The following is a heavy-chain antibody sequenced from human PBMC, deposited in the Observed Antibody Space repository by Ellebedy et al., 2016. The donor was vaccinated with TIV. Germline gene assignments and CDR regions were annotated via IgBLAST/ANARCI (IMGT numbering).Heavy chain of an antibody. D-gene: IGHD3-22*01. J-gene: IGHJ3*02. CDR3: AIEVGDYDSSGYGNAFDI. CDR2: IYPGDSDT. Sequence: GESLKISXKGSGYSFTSYWIGWVRQMPGKGLEWMGIIYPGDSDTRYSPSFQGQVTISADKSISTAYLQWSSLKASDTAMYYCAIEVGDYDSSGYGNAFDIWGQGTMVTVSS. CDR1: GYSFTSYW. V-gene: IGHV5-51*01.